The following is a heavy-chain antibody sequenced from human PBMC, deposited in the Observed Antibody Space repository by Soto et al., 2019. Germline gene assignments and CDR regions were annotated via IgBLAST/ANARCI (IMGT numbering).Heavy chain of an antibody. Sequence: GVLRLSCAASGFTFSSYSMNWVRQAPGKGLEWVSYISSSSSTIYYADSVKGRFTISRDNAKNSLYLQMNSLRSEDTAVYYCARGGLKKGDPIDIVVVVAATGLDYWGQGTLVTVSS. CDR1: GFTFSSYS. D-gene: IGHD2-15*01. CDR2: ISSSSSTI. CDR3: ARGGLKKGDPIDIVVVVAATGLDY. V-gene: IGHV3-48*01. J-gene: IGHJ4*02.